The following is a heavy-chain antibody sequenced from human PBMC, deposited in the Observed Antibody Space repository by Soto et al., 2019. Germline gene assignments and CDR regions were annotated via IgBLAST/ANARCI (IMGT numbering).Heavy chain of an antibody. V-gene: IGHV4-4*07. Sequence: QVQQQESSPGLVKPSDTLSLTCRVSGAYISDFSWSWIRQPAGKGLEWIGRITINGNTQKNPSFKRRVTMSIDTSRNRFYLNLQSATAADTALYYGARETGENWTYEAHWGPGTLVTVSS. J-gene: IGHJ1*01. CDR3: ARETGENWTYEAH. CDR1: GAYISDFS. CDR2: ITINGNT. D-gene: IGHD1-7*01.